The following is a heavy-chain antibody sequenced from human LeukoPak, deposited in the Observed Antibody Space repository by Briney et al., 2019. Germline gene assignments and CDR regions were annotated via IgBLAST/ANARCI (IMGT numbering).Heavy chain of an antibody. Sequence: SVKVSCKASGGTFSSYAISWVRQVPGQGLEWMGGIIPIFGTANYAQKFQGRVTITADESTSTAYMELSSLRSEDTAVYYCAGDYSGSYYYFDYWGQGTLVTVSS. D-gene: IGHD1-26*01. CDR1: GGTFSSYA. V-gene: IGHV1-69*13. CDR3: AGDYSGSYYYFDY. CDR2: IIPIFGTA. J-gene: IGHJ4*02.